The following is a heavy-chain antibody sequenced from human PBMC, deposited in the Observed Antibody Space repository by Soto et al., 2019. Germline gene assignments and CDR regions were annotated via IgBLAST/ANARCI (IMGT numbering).Heavy chain of an antibody. CDR2: IIPIFGTA. D-gene: IGHD3-10*01. V-gene: IGHV1-69*01. Sequence: QVQVVQSGAEVKKPGSSVKVSCKAPGGIFSSYGFSWVRQAPGQGLEWMGGIIPIFGTANYAQKFQGRVTITADESTTTSYMEVRGLRCEETAVYYCAKDPYYFSSWSYLWGQGSLVTVSS. CDR1: GGIFSSYG. J-gene: IGHJ4*02. CDR3: AKDPYYFSSWSYL.